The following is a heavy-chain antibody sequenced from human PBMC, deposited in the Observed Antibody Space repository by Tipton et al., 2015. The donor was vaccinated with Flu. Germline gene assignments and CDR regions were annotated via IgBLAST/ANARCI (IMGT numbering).Heavy chain of an antibody. CDR1: GGSISSGSFY. Sequence: TLSLTCTVSGGSISSGSFYWSWIRQPAGEGLEWIGRIYTSGSTNYNPSLKSRVTISVDTSKNQFSLKLSSVTAADTAVYYCAGSKYGMDVWGQGTTVTVSS. V-gene: IGHV4-61*02. CDR2: IYTSGST. CDR3: AGSKYGMDV. J-gene: IGHJ6*02.